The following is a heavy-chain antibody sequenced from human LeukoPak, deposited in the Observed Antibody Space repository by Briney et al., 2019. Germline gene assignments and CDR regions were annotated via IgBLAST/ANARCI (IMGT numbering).Heavy chain of an antibody. CDR1: GFTFSDYY. V-gene: IGHV3-23*01. CDR3: AKDRSPGYSSSWYGWFDP. J-gene: IGHJ5*02. D-gene: IGHD6-13*01. Sequence: PGGSLRLSCAASGFTFSDYYMSWIRQAPGKGLEWVSAISGSGGSTYYAGSVKGRFTISRDNSKNTLYLQMNSLRAEDTAVYYCAKDRSPGYSSSWYGWFDPWGQGTLVTVSS. CDR2: ISGSGGST.